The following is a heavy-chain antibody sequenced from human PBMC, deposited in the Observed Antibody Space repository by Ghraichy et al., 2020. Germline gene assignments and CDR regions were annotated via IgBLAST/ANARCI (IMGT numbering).Heavy chain of an antibody. CDR3: ARRSYSGIDL. V-gene: IGHV4-39*01. Sequence: SETLSLTCTVSGGSISSSGYFWGWIRQPPGKELEWIGSINYSGNTYYNPSLRSRLTISGDTSKSQFSMKLSSVTAADTAFYYCARRSYSGIDLWGQGTLVTVSS. D-gene: IGHD3-10*01. CDR2: INYSGNT. J-gene: IGHJ5*02. CDR1: GGSISSSGYF.